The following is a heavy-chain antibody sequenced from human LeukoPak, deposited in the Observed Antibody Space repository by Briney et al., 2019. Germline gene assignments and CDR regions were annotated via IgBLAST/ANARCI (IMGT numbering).Heavy chain of an antibody. J-gene: IGHJ4*02. Sequence: SETLSLTCTVSGGSISVYYWSWVRQPPGQGLEWIGYISHSGSINYIPSLQSRVTISIDTSNNQFSLNVRSATAADTAVYYCARSRDAYLLDYWGQGTLVTVSS. V-gene: IGHV4-59*01. CDR3: ARSRDAYLLDY. D-gene: IGHD5-24*01. CDR2: ISHSGSI. CDR1: GGSISVYY.